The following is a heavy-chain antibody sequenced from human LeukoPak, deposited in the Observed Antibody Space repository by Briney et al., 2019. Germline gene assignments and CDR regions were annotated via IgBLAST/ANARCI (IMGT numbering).Heavy chain of an antibody. D-gene: IGHD2/OR15-2a*01. CDR1: GFTFSSYS. V-gene: IGHV3-48*02. CDR3: ARGKSTLPYAMDV. CDR2: ITSSSSTI. Sequence: GGSLRLSCSASGFTFSSYSMNWVRQAPGKGLEWVSYITSSSSTIYYADSVKGRFTISRDNPKNSLYLQMNSLRDDDTAVYYCARGKSTLPYAMDVWGQGTTVTVSS. J-gene: IGHJ6*02.